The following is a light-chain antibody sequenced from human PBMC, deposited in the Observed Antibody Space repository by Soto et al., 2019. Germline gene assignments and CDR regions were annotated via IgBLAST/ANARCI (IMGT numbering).Light chain of an antibody. Sequence: DIQMTQSPSSLSASVGDRVTITCRASQSISTYLNWFQQKPGKAPKLLIYAASTFQSGVPSRFSGSGSGTQFTLTISSLQPEDFATYYCQQVNSYPLTFGGGTKVDIK. CDR2: AAS. J-gene: IGKJ4*01. CDR3: QQVNSYPLT. CDR1: QSISTY. V-gene: IGKV1-9*01.